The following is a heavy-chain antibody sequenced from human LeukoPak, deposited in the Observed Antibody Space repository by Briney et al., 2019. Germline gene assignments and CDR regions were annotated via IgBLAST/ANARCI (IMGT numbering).Heavy chain of an antibody. CDR3: ARDRRSSTSFGFDP. J-gene: IGHJ5*02. D-gene: IGHD2-2*01. V-gene: IGHV4-34*01. CDR1: GGSFSGYY. Sequence: SETLSLTCAVYGGSFSGYYWSWIRQPPGKGLEWIGEINHSGSTNYNPSLKSRVTISVDTSKNQFSLKLSSVTAADTAVYYCARDRRSSTSFGFDPWGQGTLVTVSS. CDR2: INHSGST.